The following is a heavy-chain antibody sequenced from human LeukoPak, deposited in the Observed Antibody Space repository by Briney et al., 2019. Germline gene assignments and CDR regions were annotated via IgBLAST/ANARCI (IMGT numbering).Heavy chain of an antibody. J-gene: IGHJ6*02. Sequence: ASVNVSCKASGYTFTSYGMSWVRQAPGQGLEWMGWISAYNGNTNYAQKLQGRVTITTDTSTSTAYMELRSLRSDDTAVYYCARDNLLGYCSSTSCYGYYYYGMDVWGQGTTVTVSS. CDR2: ISAYNGNT. V-gene: IGHV1-18*01. CDR3: ARDNLLGYCSSTSCYGYYYYGMDV. D-gene: IGHD2-2*01. CDR1: GYTFTSYG.